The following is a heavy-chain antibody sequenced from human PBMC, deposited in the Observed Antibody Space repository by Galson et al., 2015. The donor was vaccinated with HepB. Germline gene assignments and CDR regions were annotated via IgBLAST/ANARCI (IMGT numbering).Heavy chain of an antibody. D-gene: IGHD3-22*01. CDR1: GFTFGDYA. CDR3: TRVYDSSGCDAFDI. CDR2: IRSKAYGGTT. J-gene: IGHJ3*02. V-gene: IGHV3-49*04. Sequence: SLRLSCAASGFTFGDYAMSWVRQAPGKGLEWVGFIRSKAYGGTTEYAASVKGRFTISRDDSKSIAYLQMNSLKTEDTAVYYCTRVYDSSGCDAFDIWGQGTMVTVSS.